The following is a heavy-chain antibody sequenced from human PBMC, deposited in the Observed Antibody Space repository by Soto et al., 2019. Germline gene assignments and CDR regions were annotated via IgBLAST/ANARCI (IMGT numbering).Heavy chain of an antibody. V-gene: IGHV3-64*02. D-gene: IGHD2-8*01. CDR1: GFSFSSFA. Sequence: GSLRLSCAASGFSFSSFAMSWVRQAPGKGLEYVSAISGSGVSTFYAGSVKGRFTISRDNSKNTLYLQMGSLRAEDTAVYYCARRLGDCTSGNCCYDYWGQGTLVTVSS. CDR2: ISGSGVST. J-gene: IGHJ4*02. CDR3: ARRLGDCTSGNCCYDY.